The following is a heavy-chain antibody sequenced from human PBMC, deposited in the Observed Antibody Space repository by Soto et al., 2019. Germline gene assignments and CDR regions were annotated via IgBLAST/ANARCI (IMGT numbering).Heavy chain of an antibody. CDR2: IYSGGST. J-gene: IGHJ6*02. D-gene: IGHD2-2*01. CDR3: ARVLRYCSSTSSYNAGYYYYGMDV. V-gene: IGHV3-53*01. CDR1: GVTVSSNY. Sequence: VGTLSLSCTASGVTVSSNYMSWVRQAPGKGLEWVSVIYSGGSTYYADSVKGRFTISRDNSKNTLYLQMNSLRAEDKAVYYRARVLRYCSSTSSYNAGYYYYGMDVWGQVTTVPV.